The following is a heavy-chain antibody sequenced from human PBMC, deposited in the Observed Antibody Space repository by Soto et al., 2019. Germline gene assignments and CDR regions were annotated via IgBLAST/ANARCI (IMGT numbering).Heavy chain of an antibody. CDR1: GGTFSNYA. CDR2: IIPIFGTT. J-gene: IGHJ1*01. Sequence: QVQLVQSGAEVKKPGSSVKVSCKASGGTFSNYALSWVRQAPGQGLEWMGDIIPIFGTTNNATKFEGRVTITADDATSPAYVELSSLRSEDTAVYYCASRGVRDYYATSGYGWGQGTLVTVSS. V-gene: IGHV1-69*12. D-gene: IGHD3-22*01. CDR3: ASRGVRDYYATSGYG.